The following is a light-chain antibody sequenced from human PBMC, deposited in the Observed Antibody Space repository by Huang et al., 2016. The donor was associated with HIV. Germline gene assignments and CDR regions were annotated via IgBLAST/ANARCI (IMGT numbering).Light chain of an antibody. CDR2: GAS. Sequence: EIVVTQSPATVSVSPGERATLSCRASQSIGDNVAWYQQKPGQAPKLLLYGASMWATGIPARFSGSGSGTEFTLTISSLQSEDFAVYYCHQYNNWPPAWTFGQGTKVEIK. CDR1: QSIGDN. V-gene: IGKV3-15*01. CDR3: HQYNNWPPAWT. J-gene: IGKJ1*01.